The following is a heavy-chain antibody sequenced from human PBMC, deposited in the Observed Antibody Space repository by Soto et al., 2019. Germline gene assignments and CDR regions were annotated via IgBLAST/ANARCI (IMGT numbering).Heavy chain of an antibody. CDR2: ISAYNGNT. J-gene: IGHJ4*02. Sequence: QVQLVQSGAEVKKPGASVKVSCKASGYTFTSYGVTWVRQAPGQGLEWMGWISAYNGNTKYAQHLQGRVTMTTDTSTNTAHMELRSLRSDDTAVYYCAAGSGYDFYFDYWGQGTLVTVSS. V-gene: IGHV1-18*01. D-gene: IGHD5-12*01. CDR3: AAGSGYDFYFDY. CDR1: GYTFTSYG.